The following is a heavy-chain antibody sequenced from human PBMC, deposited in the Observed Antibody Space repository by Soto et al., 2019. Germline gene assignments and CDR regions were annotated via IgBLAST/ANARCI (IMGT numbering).Heavy chain of an antibody. J-gene: IGHJ5*02. D-gene: IGHD6-19*01. CDR3: ATGITVADDNWFDP. CDR2: FDPEDGET. CDR1: GYTLNELS. V-gene: IGHV1-24*01. Sequence: ASVKVSCKDSGYTLNELSMQWVRQDTGKGLEWMGGFDPEDGETIYAQKFQGRVTMTEDTSTDTAYMELSSLRSEDTAVYCCATGITVADDNWFDPWGQGTLVTVSS.